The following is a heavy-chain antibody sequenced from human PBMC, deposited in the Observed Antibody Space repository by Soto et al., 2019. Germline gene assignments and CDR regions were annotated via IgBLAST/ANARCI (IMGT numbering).Heavy chain of an antibody. CDR3: AKDMVNANSVWDPFDI. D-gene: IGHD2-8*01. CDR2: IGSVGGDT. V-gene: IGHV3-23*01. J-gene: IGHJ3*02. Sequence: PGGSLRLSCAASGFTFRNFAMTWVRQAPGKRLEWVSTIGSVGGDTYYADSVKGRFTISRDDSKNTLSLQMNSLRAEDTAIYFCAKDMVNANSVWDPFDIWGQGTMVTVS. CDR1: GFTFRNFA.